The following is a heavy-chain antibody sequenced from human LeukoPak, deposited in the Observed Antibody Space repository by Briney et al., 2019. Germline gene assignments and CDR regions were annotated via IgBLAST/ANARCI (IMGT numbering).Heavy chain of an antibody. J-gene: IGHJ4*02. Sequence: TSETLSLTCTVSGGSISSGDYYWSWIRQPPGKGLEWIGYIYYSGSTYYNPSLKSRVTISVDTSKNHFSLKLSSVTAADTAVYYCATNRRFLEWLFFDYWGQGTLATVSS. CDR3: ATNRRFLEWLFFDY. D-gene: IGHD3-3*01. CDR2: IYYSGST. CDR1: GGSISSGDYY. V-gene: IGHV4-30-4*08.